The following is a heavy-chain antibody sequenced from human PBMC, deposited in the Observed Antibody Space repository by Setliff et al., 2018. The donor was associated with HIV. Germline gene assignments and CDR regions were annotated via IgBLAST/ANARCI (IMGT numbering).Heavy chain of an antibody. V-gene: IGHV1-24*01. Sequence: GASVKVSCKVSGYTVTELSINWVRQAPGKGPEWMGGFDPEDNKIVYAQKFQGRVTTTEDTSTDTAYMELSSLRPEDTAVYYCATRIRDGHRGYGYFDFWGQGTLVTVPQ. J-gene: IGHJ4*02. CDR2: FDPEDNKI. CDR3: ATRIRDGHRGYGYFDF. D-gene: IGHD5-12*01. CDR1: GYTVTELS.